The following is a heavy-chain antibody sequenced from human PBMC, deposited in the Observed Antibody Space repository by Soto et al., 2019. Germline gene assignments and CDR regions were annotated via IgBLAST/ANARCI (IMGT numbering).Heavy chain of an antibody. Sequence: SETLSLTCNVSGPSITSHYWTWIRQSPGKGLEWIGHMFYGGTANYNPSLRGRVTISLDTSKNQFSLKLSSVTAADTSVYYCARNRGYYVTDYWGQGTLVT. CDR3: ARNRGYYVTDY. J-gene: IGHJ4*02. D-gene: IGHD1-26*01. CDR2: MFYGGTA. V-gene: IGHV4-59*08. CDR1: GPSITSHY.